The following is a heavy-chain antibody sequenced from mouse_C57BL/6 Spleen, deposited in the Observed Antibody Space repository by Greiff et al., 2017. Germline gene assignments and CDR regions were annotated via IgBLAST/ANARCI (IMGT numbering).Heavy chain of an antibody. CDR2: IDPSDSET. CDR1: GYTFTSYW. D-gene: IGHD1-1*01. J-gene: IGHJ1*03. CDR3: ARFITTVVADWYIDV. V-gene: IGHV1-52*01. Sequence: QVQLQQPGAELVRPGSSVKLSCKASGYTFTSYWMHWVKQRPIQGLEWIGNIDPSDSETHYNQKFKDKATLTVDKSSSTAYMQLSSLTSEDSAVXYCARFITTVVADWYIDVWGTGTTVTVSS.